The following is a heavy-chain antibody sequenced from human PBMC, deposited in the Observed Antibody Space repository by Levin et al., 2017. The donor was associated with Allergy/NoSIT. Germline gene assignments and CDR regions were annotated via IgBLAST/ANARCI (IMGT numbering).Heavy chain of an antibody. CDR3: AKDTYGSGSYPFDY. CDR1: GFTFSSYG. D-gene: IGHD3-10*01. V-gene: IGHV3-30*18. Sequence: PGGSLRLSCAASGFTFSSYGMHWVRQAPGKGLEWVAVISYDGSNKYYADSVKGRFTISRDNSKNTLYLQMNSLRAEDTAVYYCAKDTYGSGSYPFDYWGQGTLVTVSS. CDR2: ISYDGSNK. J-gene: IGHJ4*02.